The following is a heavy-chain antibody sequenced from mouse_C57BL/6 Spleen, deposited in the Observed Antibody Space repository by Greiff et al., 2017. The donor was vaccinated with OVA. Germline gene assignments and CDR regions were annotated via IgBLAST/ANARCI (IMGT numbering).Heavy chain of an antibody. Sequence: QVQLQQSGPELVKPGASVKISCKASGYAFSSSWMNWVKQRPGTGLEWIGRIYPGDGATNYNGKFKGKATLTADKSSSTAYMQLSSLTSEDSAVYVCASGSTTVVPPVDYWGQGTTLTVSA. D-gene: IGHD1-1*01. CDR2: IYPGDGAT. CDR1: GYAFSSSW. V-gene: IGHV1-82*01. J-gene: IGHJ2*01. CDR3: ASGSTTVVPPVDY.